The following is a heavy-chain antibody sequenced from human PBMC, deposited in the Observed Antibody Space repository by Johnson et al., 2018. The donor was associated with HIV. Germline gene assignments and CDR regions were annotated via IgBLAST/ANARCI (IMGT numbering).Heavy chain of an antibody. V-gene: IGHV3-30-3*01. CDR1: RFTFSSYA. D-gene: IGHD3-16*01. CDR2: ISYDGSNK. Sequence: QVQLVESGGGLVKPGGSLRLSCAASRFTFSSYAMHWVRQAPGKGLEWVAVISYDGSNKYYADSVKGRFTISRDNSKNTLYLQMNSLRAEDTAVYYCARGGKRVMAAFDIWGQGTMVTVSS. CDR3: ARGGKRVMAAFDI. J-gene: IGHJ3*02.